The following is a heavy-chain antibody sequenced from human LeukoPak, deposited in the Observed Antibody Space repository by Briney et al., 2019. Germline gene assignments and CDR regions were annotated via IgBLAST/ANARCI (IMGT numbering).Heavy chain of an antibody. CDR2: IIPIFGSA. V-gene: IGHV1-69*13. Sequence: SVKVSCKASGGTFSSYAISWVRQAPGQGLEWMGGIIPIFGSANYAQKFQGRVTITADESTSTAYMELSSLRSEDTAVYYCARALHLELHSYFDSWGQGTLVTVSS. CDR3: ARALHLELHSYFDS. J-gene: IGHJ4*02. CDR1: GGTFSSYA. D-gene: IGHD1-1*01.